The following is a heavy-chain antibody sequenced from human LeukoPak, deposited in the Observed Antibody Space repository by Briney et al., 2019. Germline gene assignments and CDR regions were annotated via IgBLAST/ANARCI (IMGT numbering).Heavy chain of an antibody. J-gene: IGHJ5*02. D-gene: IGHD4-17*01. V-gene: IGHV4-38-2*02. CDR1: GYSISSGYY. CDR3: ARGGPSDYEGGWFDP. Sequence: SETLSLTCTVSGYSISSGYYWGWIRQPPGKGLEWIGEINHSGSTNYNPSLKSRVTISVDTSKNQFSLKLSSVTAADTAVYYCARGGPSDYEGGWFDPWGQGTLVTVSS. CDR2: INHSGST.